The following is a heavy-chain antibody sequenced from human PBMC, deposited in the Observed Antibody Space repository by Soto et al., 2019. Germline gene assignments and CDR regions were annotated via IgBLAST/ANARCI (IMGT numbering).Heavy chain of an antibody. D-gene: IGHD3-16*01. CDR1: GGSISSDGYY. CDR3: ARGWDYYGVDV. CDR2: IYYRGNT. Sequence: SETLSLTCTVSGGSISSDGYYWNWIRQRSGKGLEWIGNIYYRGNTNYNPSLKSRIIMSMDMSENQFSLKLTSVTAADTAVYYCARGWDYYGVDVWGQGTTVTVSS. V-gene: IGHV4-31*03. J-gene: IGHJ6*02.